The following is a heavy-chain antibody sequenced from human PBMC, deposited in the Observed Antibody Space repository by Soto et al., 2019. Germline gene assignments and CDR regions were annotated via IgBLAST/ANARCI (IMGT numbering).Heavy chain of an antibody. CDR2: IIPVLGTP. J-gene: IGHJ6*02. V-gene: IGHV1-69*01. D-gene: IGHD6-13*01. CDR1: GGTFTSTA. CDR3: ASSAGPDQLLNYYGLDV. Sequence: QVLLVQSSAEVKKPGSSVKVSCKASGGTFTSTAFSWVRQAPGQGLEWMGGIIPVLGTPNYAQKLQARLTVTADASTTPGHMELSGLRSDDTAVYYCASSAGPDQLLNYYGLDVWGQGTTVTVSS.